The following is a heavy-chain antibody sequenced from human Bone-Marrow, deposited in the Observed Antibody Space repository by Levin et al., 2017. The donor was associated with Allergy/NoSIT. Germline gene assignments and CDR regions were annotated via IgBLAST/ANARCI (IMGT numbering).Heavy chain of an antibody. CDR2: IDPDGSLT. V-gene: IGHV3-74*01. D-gene: IGHD5-18*01. J-gene: IGHJ4*02. CDR1: GFTFSQSW. CDR3: SRDVGIQLSNDY. Sequence: GGSLRLSCAASGFTFSQSWMFWFRQAPGKGLVWVSHIDPDGSLTNYADFVEGRFTISRDNARNTLYLQMNNLRAGDTAVYYCSRDVGIQLSNDYWGQGTLVTVSS.